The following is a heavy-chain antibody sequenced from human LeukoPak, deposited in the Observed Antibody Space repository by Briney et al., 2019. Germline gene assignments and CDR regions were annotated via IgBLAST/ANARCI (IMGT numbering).Heavy chain of an antibody. Sequence: GASVKVSCKASGYTFTSYAMNWVRQAPGQGLEWMGWINTNTGNPTYAQGFTGRFVFSLDTSVSTAYLQISSLKAEDTAVYYCATYVGYYDFWSGYNNWFDPWGQGTLVTVSS. V-gene: IGHV7-4-1*02. J-gene: IGHJ5*02. CDR1: GYTFTSYA. CDR2: INTNTGNP. CDR3: ATYVGYYDFWSGYNNWFDP. D-gene: IGHD3-3*01.